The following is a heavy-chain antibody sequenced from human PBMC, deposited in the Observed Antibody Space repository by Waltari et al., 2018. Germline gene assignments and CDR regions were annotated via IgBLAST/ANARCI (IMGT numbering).Heavy chain of an antibody. CDR2: IYYSGST. CDR1: GGSISSSSYY. Sequence: QLQLQESGPGLVKPSETLSLTCTVSGGSISSSSYYWGWIRQPPGKGLEWIGSIYYSGSTYYNPSLKSRVTISVDTSKNQFSLKLSSVTAADTAVYYCASSSGSYWKSFDYCGQGTLVTVSS. V-gene: IGHV4-39*01. CDR3: ASSSGSYWKSFDY. J-gene: IGHJ4*02. D-gene: IGHD1-26*01.